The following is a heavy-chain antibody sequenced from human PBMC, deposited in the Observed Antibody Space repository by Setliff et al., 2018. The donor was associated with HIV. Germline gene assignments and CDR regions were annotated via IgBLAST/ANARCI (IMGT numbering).Heavy chain of an antibody. CDR1: GGSMTSSNYY. CDR2: ISSSGST. D-gene: IGHD2-2*01. J-gene: IGHJ6*03. CDR3: ARVDCSSTSCYRDYYYYMDV. Sequence: SETLSLTCTVSGGSMTSSNYYWGWIRQSPGRGLEWIGSISSSGSTTYHPSLRSRVTISVDTSKNQFSLKLSSVTAADTAVYYCARVDCSSTSCYRDYYYYMDVWGKGTTVTVSS. V-gene: IGHV4-39*01.